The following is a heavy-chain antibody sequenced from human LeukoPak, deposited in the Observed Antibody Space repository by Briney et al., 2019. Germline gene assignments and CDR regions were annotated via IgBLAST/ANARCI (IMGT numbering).Heavy chain of an antibody. V-gene: IGHV3-7*01. J-gene: IGHJ5*02. D-gene: IGHD1-14*01. Sequence: GGSLTHSSVSSGFTLTGYWMRWVRQAPGKGLERVATIKEDGSQKYYVDSVEGRFTISIDKAKNSVNLQMSSLRADDTAVYRCESTRGPWGQGTPVTVSS. CDR1: GFTLTGYW. CDR3: ESTRGP. CDR2: IKEDGSQK.